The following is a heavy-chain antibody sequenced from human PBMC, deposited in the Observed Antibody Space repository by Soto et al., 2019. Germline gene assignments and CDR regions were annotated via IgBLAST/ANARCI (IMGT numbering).Heavy chain of an antibody. D-gene: IGHD6-19*01. CDR3: AKEGHSSGWYSSVWFDP. CDR1: GVTFSSYA. J-gene: IGHJ5*02. CDR2: ISGSGGST. Sequence: GGSLRLSCAASGVTFSSYAMSWVRQAPGKGLEWVSAISGSGGSTYYADSVKGRFTISRDNSKNTLYLQMNSLRAEDTAVYYCAKEGHSSGWYSSVWFDPWGQGTLVTVSS. V-gene: IGHV3-23*01.